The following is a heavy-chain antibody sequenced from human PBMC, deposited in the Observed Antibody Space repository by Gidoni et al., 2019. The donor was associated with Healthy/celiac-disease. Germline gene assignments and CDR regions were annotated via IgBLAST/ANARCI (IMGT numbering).Heavy chain of an antibody. D-gene: IGHD1-26*01. J-gene: IGHJ4*02. Sequence: QVQLVESGGGVVQPGGSLRLSCAASGFTFISYAMHWGRQAPGKGLEWVAVISYDGSNKYYADPVKGRFTISRDNSKNTLYLQMNSLRAEDTAVYYCAREGISGSSPYYFDYWGQGTLVTVSS. CDR2: ISYDGSNK. V-gene: IGHV3-30-3*01. CDR3: AREGISGSSPYYFDY. CDR1: GFTFISYA.